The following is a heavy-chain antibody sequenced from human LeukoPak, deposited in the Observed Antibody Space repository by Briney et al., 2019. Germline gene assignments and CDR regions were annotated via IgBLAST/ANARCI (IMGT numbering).Heavy chain of an antibody. CDR1: GASISTSGYY. V-gene: IGHV4-39*01. Sequence: SETLSHTCIVSGASISTSGYYWGWVRQSPGTGLEYVAAMSYTGSTFYNPSLRSRVTLSLGTSRTQFSLRLDSVTAEDTAVYYCARAWTRHLALDKHYFDLWGQGSLVTVSS. CDR3: ARAWTRHLALDKHYFDL. CDR2: MSYTGST. J-gene: IGHJ4*02. D-gene: IGHD1-1*01.